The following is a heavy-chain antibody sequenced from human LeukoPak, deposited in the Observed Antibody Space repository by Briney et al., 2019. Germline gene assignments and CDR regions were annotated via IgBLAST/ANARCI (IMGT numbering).Heavy chain of an antibody. Sequence: PGGSLRLSCAASGFTFSSYAMRWVRQAPGKGLEWVSAISGSGGSTYYADSVKGRFTISRDNSKNTLYLQMNSLRAEDTAVYYCAKDRLYSGSYSDYWGQGTLVTVSS. CDR2: ISGSGGST. D-gene: IGHD1-26*01. J-gene: IGHJ4*02. CDR1: GFTFSSYA. CDR3: AKDRLYSGSYSDY. V-gene: IGHV3-23*01.